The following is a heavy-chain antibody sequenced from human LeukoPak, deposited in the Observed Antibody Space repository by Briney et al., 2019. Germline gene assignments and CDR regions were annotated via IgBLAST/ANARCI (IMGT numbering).Heavy chain of an antibody. CDR2: INTDGSSL. D-gene: IGHD3-16*02. CDR3: ARDMGGIVGFYYFYMDV. Sequence: GGSLRLSCAASGFTFSNYWMHWVRQVPGEGLVWVSRINTDGSSLNYADSVKGRFNISRDNAKYTLYLHMSSLRAEDSAVYYCARDMGGIVGFYYFYMDVWGKGTTVTVS. CDR1: GFTFSNYW. J-gene: IGHJ6*03. V-gene: IGHV3-74*01.